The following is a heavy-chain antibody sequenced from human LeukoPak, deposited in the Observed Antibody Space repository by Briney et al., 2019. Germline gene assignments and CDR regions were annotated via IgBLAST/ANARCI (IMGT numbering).Heavy chain of an antibody. Sequence: SETLSLTCTVSGGSISSYYWSWIRQPPGKGLEWIGYIYYSGSTNYNPSLKGRVTISVDTSKNQFSLKLSSVTAVDTAVYYCARVSRDYYGSGSYYKSYDYWGQGTLVTVSS. CDR2: IYYSGST. CDR1: GGSISSYY. CDR3: ARVSRDYYGSGSYYKSYDY. J-gene: IGHJ4*02. V-gene: IGHV4-59*01. D-gene: IGHD3-10*01.